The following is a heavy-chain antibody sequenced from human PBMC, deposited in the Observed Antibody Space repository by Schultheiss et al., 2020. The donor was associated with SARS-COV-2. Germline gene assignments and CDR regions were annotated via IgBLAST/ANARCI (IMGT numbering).Heavy chain of an antibody. CDR3: AREIRVWELRGAFDI. Sequence: SETLSLTCAVSGGSISSSNWWSWVRQPPGKGLEWIGEIYHSGSTNYNPSLKSRVTISVDKSKNQFSLKLSSVTAADTAVYYCAREIRVWELRGAFDIWGQGTMVTVSS. V-gene: IGHV4-4*02. J-gene: IGHJ3*02. D-gene: IGHD1-26*01. CDR1: GGSISSSNW. CDR2: IYHSGST.